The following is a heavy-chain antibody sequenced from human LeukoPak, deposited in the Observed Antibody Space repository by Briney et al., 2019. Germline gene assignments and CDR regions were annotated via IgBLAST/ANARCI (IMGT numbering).Heavy chain of an antibody. CDR1: GGSFSGYY. Sequence: PSETLSLTCAVYGGSFSGYYWSWIRQPPGKGLEWIGEINHSGSTNYNPSLKSRVTISVDTSKDQFSLKLSSVTAADTAVYYCARQRYSFDQWGQGTLVTVSS. CDR2: INHSGST. V-gene: IGHV4-34*01. J-gene: IGHJ4*02. CDR3: ARQRYSFDQ. D-gene: IGHD5-18*01.